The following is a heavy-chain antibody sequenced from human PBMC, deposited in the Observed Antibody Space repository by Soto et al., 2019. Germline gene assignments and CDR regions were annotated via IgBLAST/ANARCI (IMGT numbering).Heavy chain of an antibody. Sequence: ASVKVSCKASGGTFSSYAISWVRQAPGQGLEWMGGIIPIFGTANYAQKFQGRVTITADESTSTAYMELSSLRSEDTAVYYCARAPQTMTTVTTIYYYYGMDVWGQGTTVTVSS. CDR2: IIPIFGTA. V-gene: IGHV1-69*13. J-gene: IGHJ6*02. D-gene: IGHD4-17*01. CDR1: GGTFSSYA. CDR3: ARAPQTMTTVTTIYYYYGMDV.